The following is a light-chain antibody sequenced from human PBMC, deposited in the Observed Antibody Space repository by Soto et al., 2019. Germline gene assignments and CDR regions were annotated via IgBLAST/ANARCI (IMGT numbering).Light chain of an antibody. CDR2: GAS. V-gene: IGKV3-15*01. Sequence: EIVITQSQATLSLSTGXRATLPCRASQSVGMNVAWYQQKPGQAPRLLIYGASTRATGSPARFSASGSATEFTLTISSLQSEDFAVYYCQQYNDWPRTFGQGTKVDIK. CDR1: QSVGMN. CDR3: QQYNDWPRT. J-gene: IGKJ1*01.